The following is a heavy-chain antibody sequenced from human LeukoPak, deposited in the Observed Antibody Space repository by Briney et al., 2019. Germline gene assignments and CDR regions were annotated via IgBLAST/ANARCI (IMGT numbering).Heavy chain of an antibody. CDR1: GGSISSSSYY. CDR3: ASSGRLFAFDI. J-gene: IGHJ3*02. D-gene: IGHD3-10*01. V-gene: IGHV4-39*07. CDR2: IYHSGST. Sequence: SETLSLTCTVSGGSISSSSYYWGWIRQPPGKGLEWIGSIYHSGSTNYNPSLKSRVTISVDTSKNQFSLKLSSVTAADTAVYYCASSGRLFAFDIWGQGTMVTVSS.